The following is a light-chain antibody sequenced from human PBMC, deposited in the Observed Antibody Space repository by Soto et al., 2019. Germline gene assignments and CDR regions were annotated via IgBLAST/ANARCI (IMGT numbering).Light chain of an antibody. CDR1: SSDVGGYNY. CDR2: EVS. V-gene: IGLV2-14*01. Sequence: QSVLTQPASVSGSPGQSITISCTGTSSDVGGYNYVSLYQLHPGKAPKPIIYEVSHRPSGASNHFSGYKSGNTASLTISGLQAEDEADYYCISYTSTSTPGVFGTATKVTV. J-gene: IGLJ1*01. CDR3: ISYTSTSTPGV.